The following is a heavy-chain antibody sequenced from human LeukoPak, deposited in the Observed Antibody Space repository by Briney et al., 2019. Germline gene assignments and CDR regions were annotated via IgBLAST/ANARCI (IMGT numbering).Heavy chain of an antibody. CDR3: ARDSYSSGSNGDFDY. V-gene: IGHV1-2*02. CDR1: GYTFTGYY. D-gene: IGHD6-19*01. Sequence: GASVKVSCKASGYTFTGYYMHWVRQAPGQGLEWVGWINPNSGGTNYAQKFQGRVTMTRDTSISTAYMELSRLRSDDTAVYYCARDSYSSGSNGDFDYWGQGTLVTVSS. J-gene: IGHJ4*02. CDR2: INPNSGGT.